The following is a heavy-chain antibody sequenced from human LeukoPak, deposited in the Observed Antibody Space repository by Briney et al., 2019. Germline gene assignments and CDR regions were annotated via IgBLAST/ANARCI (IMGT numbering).Heavy chain of an antibody. Sequence: GGSLRLSCAASGFTFSTYWMRWVRQAPGKGLEWVANIKQDGSEKYYVGSVEGRFTISRDNAKNSLYLQMDSLRAEDTAVYYCARTQKRGPYYFDCWGQGTLVTVSS. D-gene: IGHD5-24*01. V-gene: IGHV3-7*05. CDR3: ARTQKRGPYYFDC. CDR2: IKQDGSEK. J-gene: IGHJ4*02. CDR1: GFTFSTYW.